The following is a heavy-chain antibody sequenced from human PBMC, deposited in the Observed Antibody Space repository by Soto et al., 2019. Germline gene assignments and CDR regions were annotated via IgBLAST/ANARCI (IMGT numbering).Heavy chain of an antibody. Sequence: QVQLQQWGAGLLKPSETLSLTCAVYGGSFSGYYWSWIRQPPGKGLEWIGEINHSGSTNYNPSLKSRVTISVDTSKNQFSRKLSSVTAADTAVYYCARGSGYCSGGSCYSFDYWGQGTLVTVSS. V-gene: IGHV4-34*01. CDR2: INHSGST. D-gene: IGHD2-15*01. J-gene: IGHJ4*02. CDR3: ARGSGYCSGGSCYSFDY. CDR1: GGSFSGYY.